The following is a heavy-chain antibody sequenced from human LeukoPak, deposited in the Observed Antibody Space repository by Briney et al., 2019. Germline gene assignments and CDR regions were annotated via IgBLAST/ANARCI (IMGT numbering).Heavy chain of an antibody. V-gene: IGHV3-33*01. CDR2: IWYDGSHQ. Sequence: GGSLRLSCTASGFTFSNYAMHWVRQAPGKGLEWVAVIWYDGSHQYYADSVKGRFTISRDNSNNTLYLQINSLRAEDTAVYYCARYYGDYDPAYFDYRGQGTLVTVSS. D-gene: IGHD4-17*01. J-gene: IGHJ4*02. CDR1: GFTFSNYA. CDR3: ARYYGDYDPAYFDY.